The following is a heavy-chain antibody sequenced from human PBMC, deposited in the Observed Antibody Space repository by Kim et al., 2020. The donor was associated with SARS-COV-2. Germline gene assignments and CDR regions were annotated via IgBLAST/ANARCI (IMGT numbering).Heavy chain of an antibody. V-gene: IGHV1-3*01. Sequence: ASVKVSCKASGYTFTSYAMHWVRQAPGQRLEWMGWINAGNGNTKYSQKFQGRVTITRDTSASTAYMEPSSLRSEDTAVYYCARGPHFPNWFDPWGQGTLVTVSS. CDR2: INAGNGNT. CDR1: GYTFTSYA. CDR3: ARGPHFPNWFDP. J-gene: IGHJ5*02.